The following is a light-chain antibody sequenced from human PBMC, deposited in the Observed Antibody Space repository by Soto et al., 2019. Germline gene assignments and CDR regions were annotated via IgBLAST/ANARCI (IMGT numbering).Light chain of an antibody. J-gene: IGLJ1*01. V-gene: IGLV2-14*01. CDR1: SSDIGSYNH. Sequence: QSVLTQPASVSGSPGQSITISCSGTSSDIGSYNHVSWYQHHPGKAPKLIIYEVSYRPSGVSHRFSGSKSGNTASLTVSGLQAEDEADYYCSSYAGSNNYVFGTGTKVTVL. CDR3: SSYAGSNNYV. CDR2: EVS.